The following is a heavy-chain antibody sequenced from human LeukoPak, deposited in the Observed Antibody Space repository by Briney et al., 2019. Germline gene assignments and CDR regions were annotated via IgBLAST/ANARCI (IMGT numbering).Heavy chain of an antibody. CDR1: GGSFSGYY. J-gene: IGHJ5*02. Sequence: SETLSLTCAVYGGSFSGYYWSWIRQPPGKGLEWIGEIIHSGSTNYNPSLKSRVTVSVDTSKNQFSLKLSSVTAADTAVYYCARQFYYDSSGHNWFDPWGKGTLVTVSS. D-gene: IGHD3-22*01. V-gene: IGHV4-34*12. CDR2: IIHSGST. CDR3: ARQFYYDSSGHNWFDP.